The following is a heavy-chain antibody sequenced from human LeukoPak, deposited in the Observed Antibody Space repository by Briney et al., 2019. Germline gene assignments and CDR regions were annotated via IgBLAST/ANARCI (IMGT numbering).Heavy chain of an antibody. CDR1: GFTFNRRG. D-gene: IGHD3-22*01. CDR2: IRYDGSGK. Sequence: PGGSLRLSCAASGFTFNRRGMHWVRQAPGKGLEWVAFIRYDGSGKYYADSVKGRFTISRDNSKSTLYLQMNSLRAEDTAVYYCAKGSKAVVFTRDHYMDVWGKGTTVTFSS. V-gene: IGHV3-30*02. J-gene: IGHJ6*03. CDR3: AKGSKAVVFTRDHYMDV.